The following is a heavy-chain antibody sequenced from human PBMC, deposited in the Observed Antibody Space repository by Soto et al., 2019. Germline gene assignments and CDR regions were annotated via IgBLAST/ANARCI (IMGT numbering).Heavy chain of an antibody. Sequence: GGSLRLSCAASGFTFSSYAMHWVRQAPGKGLEWVAVISYDGSKKYYADSGKGRFTISRDNSKNRLYLQMNSLRAEDKAEYYCAREGYSSGCYGVYYYYGMDVWGQGTTVTVSS. CDR1: GFTFSSYA. J-gene: IGHJ6*02. V-gene: IGHV3-30-3*01. D-gene: IGHD6-25*01. CDR3: AREGYSSGCYGVYYYYGMDV. CDR2: ISYDGSKK.